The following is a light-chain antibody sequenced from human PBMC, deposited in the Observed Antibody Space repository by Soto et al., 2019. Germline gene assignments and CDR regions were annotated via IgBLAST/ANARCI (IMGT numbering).Light chain of an antibody. CDR2: KAS. Sequence: DIQMTQSPSTLSGSVGDIVTITCRASQTISSWLAWYQQKPGKAPKLLIYKASTLKSGVPSRFSSSGSGTKFTLTISSLQPDDFATYYCQHYNSYSESFGQVTKVELK. J-gene: IGKJ1*01. CDR1: QTISSW. CDR3: QHYNSYSES. V-gene: IGKV1-5*03.